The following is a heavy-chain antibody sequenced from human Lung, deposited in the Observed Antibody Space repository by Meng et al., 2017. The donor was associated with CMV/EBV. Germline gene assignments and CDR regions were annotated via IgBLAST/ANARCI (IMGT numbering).Heavy chain of an antibody. V-gene: IGHV4-4*07. D-gene: IGHD6-13*01. J-gene: IGHJ5*02. CDR1: GDSFTSYY. Sequence: QLAEAGQGCVKLSGARSPSCTVSGDSFTSYYWSWIRQPAGKGLECIGRISASGNTRYNPSLKSRVTMSVDTSKNQFSLKLSSVTAADTAVYYCARDFGSSWYPNWFDPWGQGTLVTVSS. CDR2: ISASGNT. CDR3: ARDFGSSWYPNWFDP.